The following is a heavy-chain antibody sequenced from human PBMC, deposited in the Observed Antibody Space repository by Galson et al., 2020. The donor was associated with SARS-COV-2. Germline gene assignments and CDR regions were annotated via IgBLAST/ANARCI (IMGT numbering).Heavy chain of an antibody. CDR1: GGSISSSSYY. Sequence: SETLSLTCTVSGGSISSSSYYWGWIRQPPGKGLEWIGSIYYSGSTYYNPSLKSRVTISVDTSKNQFSLKLSSVTAADTAVYYCARGSEGYYYDSSGTNYYGMDVWGQGTTVTVSS. V-gene: IGHV4-39*07. CDR3: ARGSEGYYYDSSGTNYYGMDV. CDR2: IYYSGST. J-gene: IGHJ6*02. D-gene: IGHD3-22*01.